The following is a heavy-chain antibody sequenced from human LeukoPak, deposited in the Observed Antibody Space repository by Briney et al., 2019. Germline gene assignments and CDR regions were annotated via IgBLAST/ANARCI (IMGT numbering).Heavy chain of an antibody. CDR1: GGSMSPYY. CDR3: VRLGFCVNGACLEDY. Sequence: SETLSLTCTVSGGSMSPYYWSWIRQSPGKGLEWIAYIYYTGTTNYNPSLQSRVTISVDTSKNQFSLKLNSVTAADTAVYYCVRLGFCVNGACLEDYWGQGTLVSVSS. D-gene: IGHD2-8*01. CDR2: IYYTGTT. V-gene: IGHV4-59*08. J-gene: IGHJ4*02.